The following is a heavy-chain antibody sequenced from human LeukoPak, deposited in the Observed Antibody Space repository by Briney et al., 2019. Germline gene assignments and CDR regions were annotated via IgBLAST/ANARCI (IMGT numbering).Heavy chain of an antibody. CDR1: GFTFSSYG. D-gene: IGHD6-19*01. J-gene: IGHJ3*02. V-gene: IGHV3-30*18. CDR3: AKEVKWLVLSFAFDI. Sequence: PGGSLRLSCAASGFTFSSYGMHWVRQAPGKGLEWVGVISYDGSNKYYAVSVKGRFTISRDNSKNTLYLQMNSLRAEDTAVYYCAKEVKWLVLSFAFDIWGQGTMVTVSS. CDR2: ISYDGSNK.